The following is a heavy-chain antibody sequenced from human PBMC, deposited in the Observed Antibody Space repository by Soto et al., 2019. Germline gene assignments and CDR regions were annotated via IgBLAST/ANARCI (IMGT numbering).Heavy chain of an antibody. V-gene: IGHV4-38-2*01. D-gene: IGHD7-27*01. Sequence: SETLSLTCAVSGYSTSRGYYWGWIRQSPGKGLEWIGSIYPSEYTYYNPSLKSRVTISIDTSKNQFSLKLNSVTAADTAVYYCARSFRGLPNSFPNAYYFDYWGHGXLVTVYS. J-gene: IGHJ4*01. CDR2: IYPSEYT. CDR3: ARSFRGLPNSFPNAYYFDY. CDR1: GYSTSRGYY.